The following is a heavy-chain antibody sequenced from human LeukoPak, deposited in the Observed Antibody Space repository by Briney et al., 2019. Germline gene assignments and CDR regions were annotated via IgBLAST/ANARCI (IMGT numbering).Heavy chain of an antibody. J-gene: IGHJ4*02. D-gene: IGHD6-6*01. CDR1: GFTFDDYA. V-gene: IGHV3-21*01. Sequence: GGPLKLSCAASGFTFDDYAMHWVRQAPGKGLEWVSSISSSSSYIYYADSVKGRFTISRDNAKNSLYLQMNSLRAEDTAVYYCARDHSSSSYLDYWGQGTLVTVSS. CDR3: ARDHSSSSYLDY. CDR2: ISSSSSYI.